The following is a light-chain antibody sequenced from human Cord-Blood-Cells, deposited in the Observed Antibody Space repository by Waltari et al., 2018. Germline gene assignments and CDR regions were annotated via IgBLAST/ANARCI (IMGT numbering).Light chain of an antibody. Sequence: QSALTQPASVSGSPGQSITIPCTGTSSDVGGYNYVSWYQQHPAKAPKLMIYEVSTRPSGGSNRFSGSKSGNTASLTISGLQAEDEADYYCSSYTSSSTLVFGTGTTVTVL. CDR2: EVS. CDR3: SSYTSSSTLV. CDR1: SSDVGGYNY. J-gene: IGLJ1*01. V-gene: IGLV2-14*01.